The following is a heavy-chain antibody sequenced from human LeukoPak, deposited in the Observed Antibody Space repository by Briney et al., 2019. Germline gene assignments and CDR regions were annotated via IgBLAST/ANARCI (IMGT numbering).Heavy chain of an antibody. CDR2: IYSSGST. J-gene: IGHJ4*02. Sequence: GGSLRLSCAASGFTFSSYGMHWVRQAPGEGLEWVSVIYSSGSTYYADSVKGRFTISRDNSENTLYLQMNSLRAEDTAVYYCARDLRGYSGYDFGYWGQGTLVTVSS. CDR1: GFTFSSYG. D-gene: IGHD5-12*01. V-gene: IGHV3-66*01. CDR3: ARDLRGYSGYDFGY.